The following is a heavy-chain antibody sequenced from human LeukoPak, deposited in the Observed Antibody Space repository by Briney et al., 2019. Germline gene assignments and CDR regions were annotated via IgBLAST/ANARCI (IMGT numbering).Heavy chain of an antibody. D-gene: IGHD6-19*01. J-gene: IGHJ5*02. Sequence: SETLSLTCAVSGVAINTNYWWTWVRQTPGKGLEWIGEVYHEGSTNYNPSLKSRVTISVDKSKRQFSLKLSSVTAADTAVYYCARDGRSAWYRGGKFDPWGQGTLVTVSS. CDR2: VYHEGST. CDR3: ARDGRSAWYRGGKFDP. CDR1: GVAINTNYW. V-gene: IGHV4-4*02.